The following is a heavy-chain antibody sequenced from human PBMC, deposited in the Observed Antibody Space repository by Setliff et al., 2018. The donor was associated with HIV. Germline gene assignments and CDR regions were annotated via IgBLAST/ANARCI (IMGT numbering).Heavy chain of an antibody. V-gene: IGHV7-4-1*02. CDR1: GYNFIDYN. J-gene: IGHJ4*02. CDR3: VRDKGDSRNFDY. CDR2: INTNTGNP. Sequence: ASVKVSCKASGYNFIDYNFIWVRQAPGQGLEWMGRINTNTGNPTYAQGFTGRFVFSLDTSISTAYMEVNTLRAEDTALYYCVRDKGDSRNFDYWGQGTLVTVSS. D-gene: IGHD2-21*01.